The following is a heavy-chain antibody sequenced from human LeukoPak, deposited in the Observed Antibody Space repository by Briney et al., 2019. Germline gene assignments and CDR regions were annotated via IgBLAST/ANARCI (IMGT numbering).Heavy chain of an antibody. CDR2: INPHSGGT. V-gene: IGHV1-2*02. CDR3: ARDVGEYCSSTNCYASHC. D-gene: IGHD2-2*01. CDR1: GYTFTGYY. J-gene: IGHJ4*02. Sequence: RASVKVSSTGSGYTFTGYYIHWVRQAPGKGGERMGWINPHSGGTNYAQKFQGGVTMTRDTSITTAYMELSSLRSDDTAVYYCARDVGEYCSSTNCYASHCWGRGTLVTVSS.